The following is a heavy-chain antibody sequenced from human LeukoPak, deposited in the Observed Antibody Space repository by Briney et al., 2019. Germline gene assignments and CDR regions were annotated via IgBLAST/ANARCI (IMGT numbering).Heavy chain of an antibody. CDR1: GGSISSYY. J-gene: IGHJ3*02. CDR3: ARRHRVTPNAFDI. D-gene: IGHD4-23*01. V-gene: IGHV4-59*01. Sequence: SETLSLTCTVSGGSISSYYWSWIRQPPGKGLEWIVYIYYSGSTNYNPPLKRRVTISVDTSKNQFSLKLSSVTAAETAVYYCARRHRVTPNAFDIWGQGTMVTVSS. CDR2: IYYSGST.